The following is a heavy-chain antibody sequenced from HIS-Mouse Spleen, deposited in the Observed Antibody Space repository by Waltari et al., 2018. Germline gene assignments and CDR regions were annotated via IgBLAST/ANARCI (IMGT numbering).Heavy chain of an antibody. CDR3: ARGEGRELKVDY. CDR2: IYYSGST. V-gene: IGHV4-31*03. D-gene: IGHD1-7*01. Sequence: QVQLQESGPGLVKPSQTLSLTCTVSGGPISSGGYYWSLIRQHPGKGLEWIGYIYYSGSTYYNPSLKSRVTISVDTSKNQFSLKLSSVTAADTAVYYCARGEGRELKVDYWGQGTLVTVSS. CDR1: GGPISSGGYY. J-gene: IGHJ4*02.